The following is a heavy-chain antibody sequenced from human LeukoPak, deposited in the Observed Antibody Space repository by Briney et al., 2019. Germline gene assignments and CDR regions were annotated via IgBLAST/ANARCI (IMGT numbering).Heavy chain of an antibody. CDR2: INPNSGGT. J-gene: IGHJ4*02. Sequence: ASVKVSCKASGYTFTGYYMHWVRPAPGQGLEWMGWINPNSGGTNYAQKFQGRVTMTRDTSISTAYMELSRLRSDDTAVYYCARDQYYDYVWGGPAMDYWGQGTLVTVSS. V-gene: IGHV1-2*02. CDR3: ARDQYYDYVWGGPAMDY. CDR1: GYTFTGYY. D-gene: IGHD3-16*01.